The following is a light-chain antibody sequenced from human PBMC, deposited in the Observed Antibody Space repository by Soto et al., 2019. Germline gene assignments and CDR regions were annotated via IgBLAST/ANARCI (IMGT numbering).Light chain of an antibody. V-gene: IGKV3-15*01. J-gene: IGKJ2*01. CDR2: GAS. CDR1: QSVSSN. CDR3: QHRDNWSYI. Sequence: IVMTQSPATLSVSPWERATLSCRASQSVSSNLAWYQQKPGQAPRLLIYGASTRATGIPARFSGSGSGTDFTLTISSLEAEDFAVYYCQHRDNWSYIFGQGTKVDIK.